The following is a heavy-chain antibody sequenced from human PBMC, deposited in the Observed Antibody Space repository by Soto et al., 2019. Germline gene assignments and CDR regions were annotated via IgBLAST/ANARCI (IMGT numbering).Heavy chain of an antibody. D-gene: IGHD3-3*01. V-gene: IGHV3-7*05. CDR2: IKKDGSEK. CDR1: GFTFSIYW. Sequence: GGSLRLSCAASGFTFSIYWMTWVRQAPGKGLEWVANIKKDGSEKYYVDSVKGRFTISRDNAKNSLYLQMNSLRAEDTAVYYCARDRGDYDFWSGYSSASDIWGQGTMVTVSS. J-gene: IGHJ3*02. CDR3: ARDRGDYDFWSGYSSASDI.